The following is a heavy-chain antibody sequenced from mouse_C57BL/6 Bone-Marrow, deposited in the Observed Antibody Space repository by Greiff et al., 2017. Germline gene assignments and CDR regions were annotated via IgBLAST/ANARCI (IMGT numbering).Heavy chain of an antibody. CDR3: TSDGLDY. Sequence: EVKLQESGAELVRPGASVKLSCTASGFNIKDDYMHWVKQRPEQGLEWIGWIDPENGDTEYASKFQGKATITADTSSNTAYLQLSSLTSEDTAVYYCTSDGLDYWGQGTTRTVSS. J-gene: IGHJ2*01. CDR2: IDPENGDT. D-gene: IGHD2-3*01. V-gene: IGHV14-4*01. CDR1: GFNIKDDY.